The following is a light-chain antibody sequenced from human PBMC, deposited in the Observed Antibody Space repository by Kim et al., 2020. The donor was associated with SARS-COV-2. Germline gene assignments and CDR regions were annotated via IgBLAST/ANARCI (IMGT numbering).Light chain of an antibody. CDR1: PTVNIY. Sequence: SVAVPVSFTGRTSPTVNIYLNWHQQKPGKAPELLIYAASTLQSGVPSRFSGSGFGTDFTLTINSLQPEDFATYYCQERYITSALSFGGGTKVDIK. CDR3: QERYITSALS. V-gene: IGKV1-39*01. J-gene: IGKJ4*01. CDR2: AAS.